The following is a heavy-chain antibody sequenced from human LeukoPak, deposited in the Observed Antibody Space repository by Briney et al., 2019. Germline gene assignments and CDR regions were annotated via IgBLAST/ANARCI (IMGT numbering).Heavy chain of an antibody. CDR3: ARDFGLMADYFYYRDV. Sequence: ASVKVSCKASGFIFTSFYIHWVRQAPGQGLEWIGSINPNSGDSKYGQMFQGRVTMTRDTSISTAYMQLDSLRSDDTAVYFCARDFGLMADYFYYRDVWGKGTTVTIAS. CDR1: GFIFTSFY. V-gene: IGHV1-2*02. D-gene: IGHD5-24*01. J-gene: IGHJ6*03. CDR2: INPNSGDS.